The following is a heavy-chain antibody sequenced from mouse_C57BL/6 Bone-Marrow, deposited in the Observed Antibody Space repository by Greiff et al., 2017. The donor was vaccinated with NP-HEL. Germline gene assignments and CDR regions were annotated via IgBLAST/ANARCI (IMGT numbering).Heavy chain of an antibody. D-gene: IGHD4-1*01. V-gene: IGHV1-64*01. CDR3: AKLGRVWGFAY. Sequence: VQLQQPGAELVKPGASVKLSCKASGYTFTSYWMHWVKQRPGQGLEWIGMIHPNSGSTNYNEKFKSKATLTVDESSSTAYMQLSSLTSEDSAVYYCAKLGRVWGFAYWGQGTLVTVSA. CDR1: GYTFTSYW. CDR2: IHPNSGST. J-gene: IGHJ3*01.